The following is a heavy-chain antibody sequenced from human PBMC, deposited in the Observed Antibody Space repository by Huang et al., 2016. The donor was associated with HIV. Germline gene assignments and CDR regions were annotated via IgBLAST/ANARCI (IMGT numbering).Heavy chain of an antibody. CDR1: GDSFTSLP. V-gene: IGHV1-69*01. D-gene: IGHD3-22*01. J-gene: IGHJ4*02. CDR3: ATSKPMLGESGGWSGKVVITENVPYVD. Sequence: QVHLVQSGAEVKKPGSSVKVSCKASGDSFTSLPINWVRQARGQGLEWMGGRVPMVVSATYAQNCVGTVTISADEHTSTSYMELSRLRSYDTAMYYCATSKPMLGESGGWSGKVVITENVPYVDWGQGTLVTVSS. CDR2: RVPMVVSA.